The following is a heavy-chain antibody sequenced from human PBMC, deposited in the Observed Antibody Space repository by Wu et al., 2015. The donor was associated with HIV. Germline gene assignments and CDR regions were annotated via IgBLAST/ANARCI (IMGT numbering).Heavy chain of an antibody. CDR2: IIPIFGKT. V-gene: IGHV1-69*13. CDR1: GGTFSYSA. CDR3: ARVSRNWFDP. Sequence: QAQLVQSGAEVKKPGSSVKVSCKASGGTFSYSAIAWVRQAPGQGLEWMGRIIPIFGKTNYAQKFQGRVTITADESSTTAYMELSRLRSDDTAVYYCARVSRNWFDPWGQGTLVTVSS. J-gene: IGHJ5*02.